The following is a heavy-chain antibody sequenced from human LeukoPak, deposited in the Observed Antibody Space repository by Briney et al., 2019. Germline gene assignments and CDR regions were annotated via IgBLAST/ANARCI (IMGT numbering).Heavy chain of an antibody. Sequence: NASENLSLTCAVSGYSISSGYYWGWVRQPPGEGLGWIGTIYHSGSTYYNPSLRSRATISVDTSKNQFSLKLSSVTAADTAVYYCARPHYDFWSGYSNNWSTPGAREPWSPSPQ. J-gene: IGHJ5*02. CDR2: IYHSGST. V-gene: IGHV4-38-2*01. CDR1: GYSISSGYY. CDR3: ARPHYDFWSGYSNNWSTP. D-gene: IGHD3-3*01.